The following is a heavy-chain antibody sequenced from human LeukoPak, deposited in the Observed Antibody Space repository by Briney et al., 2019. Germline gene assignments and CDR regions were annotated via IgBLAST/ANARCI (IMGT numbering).Heavy chain of an antibody. CDR1: SGSISSSTYY. Sequence: PSETLSLTCTVSSGSISSSTYYWGWIRQPPGKGLEWIGNIYYSGSTYCHPSLKSRVTISVDTSKNQFSLKLSSVTAADTAVYYCARLGPGYSSSWSNDAFAIWGQGTMVTVSS. D-gene: IGHD6-13*01. J-gene: IGHJ3*02. CDR2: IYYSGST. CDR3: ARLGPGYSSSWSNDAFAI. V-gene: IGHV4-39*01.